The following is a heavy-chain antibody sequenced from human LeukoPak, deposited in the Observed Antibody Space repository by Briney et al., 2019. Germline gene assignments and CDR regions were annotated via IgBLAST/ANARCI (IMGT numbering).Heavy chain of an antibody. D-gene: IGHD2-2*01. V-gene: IGHV1-18*01. CDR1: GYTFTSFG. CDR2: ISAYNDDT. J-gene: IGHJ5*02. CDR3: ARDRIGYCSNCGFDA. Sequence: GASVKVSCKASGYTFTSFGISWVRQAPGQGLEWMGWISAYNDDTNYAQDFQGRVTMTTDTSTSTVYMELRSLRSDDTAVYYCARDRIGYCSNCGFDAWGQGTQVTVSS.